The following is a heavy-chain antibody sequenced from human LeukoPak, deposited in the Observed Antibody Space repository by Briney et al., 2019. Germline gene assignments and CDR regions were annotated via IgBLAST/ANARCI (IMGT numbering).Heavy chain of an antibody. CDR3: AKAMVRGVIITLDY. J-gene: IGHJ4*02. Sequence: PGGSLRLSCAASGFTFSSYAMSWVRQAPGKGLEWVSAISGSGGSTYYADSVKGRFTISRDNSKNTLYLQMNSLRAEDTAVYYCAKAMVRGVIITLDYWGREPWSPSPQ. V-gene: IGHV3-23*01. CDR1: GFTFSSYA. CDR2: ISGSGGST. D-gene: IGHD3-10*01.